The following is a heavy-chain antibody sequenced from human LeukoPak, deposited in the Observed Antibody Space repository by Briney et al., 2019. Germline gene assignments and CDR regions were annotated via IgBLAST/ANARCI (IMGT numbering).Heavy chain of an antibody. Sequence: ASVKVSCKASGYTFTSYDINWVRQATGQGLEWMGWMNPNSGNTGYAQKFQGRVTMTRNTSLSTAYMELSSLRSEDTAVYYCARALGYCSSTSCYAHHYYYYGMDVWGQGTTVTVSS. CDR1: GYTFTSYD. D-gene: IGHD2-2*01. CDR2: MNPNSGNT. CDR3: ARALGYCSSTSCYAHHYYYYGMDV. V-gene: IGHV1-8*01. J-gene: IGHJ6*02.